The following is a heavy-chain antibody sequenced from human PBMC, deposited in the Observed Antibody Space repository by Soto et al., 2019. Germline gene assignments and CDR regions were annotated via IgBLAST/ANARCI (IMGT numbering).Heavy chain of an antibody. CDR3: ARGQISNYDFWSGYRYYYGMDV. Sequence: LSLTYAVYGGSFIGYYWSWIRQPPGKGLEWIGEINHSGSTNYNPSLKSRVTISVDTSKNQFSLKLSSVTAADTAVYYCARGQISNYDFWSGYRYYYGMDVWGQGTTVTVSS. J-gene: IGHJ6*02. D-gene: IGHD3-3*01. CDR2: INHSGST. V-gene: IGHV4-34*01. CDR1: GGSFIGYY.